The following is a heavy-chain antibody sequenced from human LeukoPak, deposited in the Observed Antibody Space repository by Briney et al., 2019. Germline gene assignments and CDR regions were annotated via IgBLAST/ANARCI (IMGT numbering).Heavy chain of an antibody. V-gene: IGHV4-4*02. D-gene: IGHD1-26*01. Sequence: SGTLSLTCAVSGGSISSSNWWSWVRQPPGKGLEWIGEIYHSGSTNYNPSLKSRVTISVDKSKNQFSLKLSSVTAADTAVYYCARGSSGSSADYFDYWGQGALVTVSS. CDR1: GGSISSSNW. CDR2: IYHSGST. CDR3: ARGSSGSSADYFDY. J-gene: IGHJ4*02.